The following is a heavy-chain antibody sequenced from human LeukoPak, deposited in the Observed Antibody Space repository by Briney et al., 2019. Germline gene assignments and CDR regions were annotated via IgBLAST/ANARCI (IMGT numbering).Heavy chain of an antibody. Sequence: GGSLRLSCAVSGFTLSNIWMNWVRQAPGKGLEWVGLIRSETHGGTTDYAAPVKGRFTISRDDSKNTLNLQMNSLKAEDTAVYYCAKGGYSYGDIDYWGQGTLVTVSS. V-gene: IGHV3-15*07. D-gene: IGHD5-18*01. CDR1: GFTLSNIW. J-gene: IGHJ4*02. CDR3: AKGGYSYGDIDY. CDR2: IRSETHGGTT.